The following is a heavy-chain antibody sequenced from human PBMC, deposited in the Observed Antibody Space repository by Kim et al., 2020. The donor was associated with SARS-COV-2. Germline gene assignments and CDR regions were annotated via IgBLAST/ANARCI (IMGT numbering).Heavy chain of an antibody. J-gene: IGHJ3*02. CDR2: IWYDGSNT. CDR1: GFTFSSYG. CDR3: AKGCGLGGSGYYYPCAFDI. V-gene: IGHV3-33*06. Sequence: GGSLRLSCAASGFTFSSYGMHWVRQAPGKGLEWVAVIWYDGSNTYYADSVKGRFTISRDNSKNTLYLQMNSLRAEDTAVYYCAKGCGLGGSGYYYPCAFDIWGQGTMVTVSS. D-gene: IGHD3-22*01.